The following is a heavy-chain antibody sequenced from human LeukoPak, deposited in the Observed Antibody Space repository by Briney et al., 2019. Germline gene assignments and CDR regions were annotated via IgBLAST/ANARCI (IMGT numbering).Heavy chain of an antibody. D-gene: IGHD5-12*01. CDR2: VSFDAKSQ. V-gene: IGHV3-30*15. Sequence: PGGSLRLSCAASGFSLSSYALHWVRQAPGKGLEWVAGVSFDAKSQYYADSVQGRLTVSRDNSNNTVFPHMSGLRPDDTAVYYCVKARGYSGYDYFDYWGQGALVTVSS. J-gene: IGHJ4*02. CDR1: GFSLSSYA. CDR3: VKARGYSGYDYFDY.